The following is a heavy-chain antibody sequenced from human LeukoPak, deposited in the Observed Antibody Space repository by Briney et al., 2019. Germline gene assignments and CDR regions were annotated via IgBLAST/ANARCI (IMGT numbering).Heavy chain of an antibody. CDR2: ISYDGSNK. V-gene: IGHV3-30*04. J-gene: IGHJ4*02. CDR1: GFTFSRYA. Sequence: GRSLRLSCAASGFTFSRYAMHWVRQAPGKGLEWVAVISYDGSNKYYADSVRGRFTISRDNSKNTLYLQMNSLRAEDTAVYYCARVPYYDSSGYPFDYWGQGTLVTVSS. CDR3: ARVPYYDSSGYPFDY. D-gene: IGHD3-22*01.